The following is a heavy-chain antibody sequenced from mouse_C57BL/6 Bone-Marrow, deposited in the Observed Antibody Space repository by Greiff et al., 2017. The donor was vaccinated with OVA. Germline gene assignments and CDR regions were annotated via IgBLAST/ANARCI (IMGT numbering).Heavy chain of an antibody. CDR3: ARGELGPFDY. D-gene: IGHD4-1*01. CDR2: IDPSDSYT. CDR1: GYTFTSYW. V-gene: IGHV1-50*01. J-gene: IGHJ2*01. Sequence: QVQLQQPGAELVKPGASVKLSCKASGYTFTSYWMQWVKQRPGQGLEWIGEIDPSDSYTNYKQKFKGKATLTVDTTSSTAYMQLSSLTSEDSAVSYCARGELGPFDYWGQGTTLTVSS.